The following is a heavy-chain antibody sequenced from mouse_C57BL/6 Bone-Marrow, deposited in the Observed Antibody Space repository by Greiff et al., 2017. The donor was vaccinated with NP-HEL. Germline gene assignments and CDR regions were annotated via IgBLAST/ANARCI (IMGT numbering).Heavy chain of an antibody. CDR2: IDPSDSYT. CDR3: VSRFAY. V-gene: IGHV1-69*01. CDR1: GYTFTSYW. Sequence: QVQLQQPGAELVMPGASVKLSCKASGYTFTSYWMHWVKQRPGQGLEWIGEIDPSDSYTNYTQKFKGKSTLTVDKSSSTAYMQLSSLTSEDSAVYYCVSRFAYWGQGTLVTVSA. J-gene: IGHJ3*01.